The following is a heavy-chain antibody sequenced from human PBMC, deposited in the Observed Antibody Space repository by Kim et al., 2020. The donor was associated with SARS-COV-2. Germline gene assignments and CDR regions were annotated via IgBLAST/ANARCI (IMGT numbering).Heavy chain of an antibody. Sequence: YSQKFQGRVTITRDTSASTAYMELSSLRSEDTAVYYCARERLLYRLPFDYWGQGTLVTVSS. CDR3: ARERLLYRLPFDY. D-gene: IGHD2-2*02. J-gene: IGHJ4*02. V-gene: IGHV1-3*01.